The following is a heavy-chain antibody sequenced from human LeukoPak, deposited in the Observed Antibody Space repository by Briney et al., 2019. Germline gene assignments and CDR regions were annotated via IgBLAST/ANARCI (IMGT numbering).Heavy chain of an antibody. D-gene: IGHD3-22*01. CDR3: ARNSYGYSVGDY. V-gene: IGHV3-23*01. CDR2: IYSGGNT. CDR1: GFTFSSYA. Sequence: GGSLRLSCAASGFTFSSYAMSWVRQAPGKGLDWVSVIYSGGNTYYADSVKGRFTISRDNSKNTLYLQMNSRRAEDTALHYCARNSYGYSVGDYWGQGTLVTVSS. J-gene: IGHJ4*02.